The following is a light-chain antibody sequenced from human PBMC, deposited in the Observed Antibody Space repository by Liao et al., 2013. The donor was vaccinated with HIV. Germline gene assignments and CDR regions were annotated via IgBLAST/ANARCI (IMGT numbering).Light chain of an antibody. Sequence: SYVLPQPPSVSVAPGKTARITCGGNNIGSKSVHWYQQKPGQAPVLVIYQDTKRPSGIPERFSASNSGNTATLTISGTQAMDEADYYCQAWDTTTAAYVFGTGTKVTVL. CDR1: NIGSKS. CDR3: QAWDTTTAAYV. CDR2: QDT. V-gene: IGLV3-21*01. J-gene: IGLJ1*01.